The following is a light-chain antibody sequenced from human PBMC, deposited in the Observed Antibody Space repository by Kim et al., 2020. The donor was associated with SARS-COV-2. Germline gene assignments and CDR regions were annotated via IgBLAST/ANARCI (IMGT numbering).Light chain of an antibody. J-gene: IGKJ3*01. CDR2: GAF. CDR1: QSVRNL. V-gene: IGKV3-11*01. CDR3: QQRSSWPLT. Sequence: LSPGERATLSCRASQSVRNLVAWFQQRPGQAPRLLIHGAFNRASGTPARFSGSGSGTDFTLTISSLEPEDFAVYYCQQRSSWPLTFGPGTKVDIK.